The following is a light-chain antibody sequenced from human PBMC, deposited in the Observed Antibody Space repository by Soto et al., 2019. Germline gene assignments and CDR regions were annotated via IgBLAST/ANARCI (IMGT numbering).Light chain of an antibody. J-gene: IGLJ2*01. Sequence: QSVLTQPPSASGTPGQTIAISCSGGSSNIGSHTVNWYQQLPGTAPRLLIYSNTQRPSGVPDRFSGSKSGTSASLAISGLQSEYEGDDYCAEWDDSLNGVVFGGGTKLTVL. CDR1: SSNIGSHT. V-gene: IGLV1-44*01. CDR2: SNT. CDR3: AEWDDSLNGVV.